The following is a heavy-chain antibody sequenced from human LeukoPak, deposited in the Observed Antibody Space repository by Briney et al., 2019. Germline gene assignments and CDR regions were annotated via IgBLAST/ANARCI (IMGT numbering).Heavy chain of an antibody. V-gene: IGHV1-18*01. Sequence: GASVKVSCKASGYTFTSYGISWVRQAPGQGLEWMGWISAYNGNTNYAQKLQGRVTMTTDTSTSTAYMELRSLRSDDTAVYYCTRSGSYYNPYYFDYWGQGTLVTVSS. CDR3: TRSGSYYNPYYFDY. D-gene: IGHD3-10*01. J-gene: IGHJ4*02. CDR2: ISAYNGNT. CDR1: GYTFTSYG.